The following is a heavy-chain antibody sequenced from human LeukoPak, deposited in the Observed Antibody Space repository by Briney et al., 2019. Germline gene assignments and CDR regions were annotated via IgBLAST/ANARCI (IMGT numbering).Heavy chain of an antibody. J-gene: IGHJ6*03. Sequence: SVKVSCKASGYTFTSYGINWVRQAPGQGLEWMGGIIPIFGTANYAQKFQGRVTITADESTSTAYMELSSLRSEDTAVYYCTSSSSYYYYMDVWGKGTTVTVSS. V-gene: IGHV1-69*13. D-gene: IGHD2-2*01. CDR3: TSSSSYYYYMDV. CDR1: GYTFTSYG. CDR2: IIPIFGTA.